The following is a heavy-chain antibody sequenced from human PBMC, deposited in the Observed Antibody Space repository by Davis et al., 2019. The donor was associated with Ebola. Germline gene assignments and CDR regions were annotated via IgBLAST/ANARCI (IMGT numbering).Heavy chain of an antibody. V-gene: IGHV4-34*01. CDR3: ALGYFGQDPLDF. D-gene: IGHD3-9*01. Sequence: PSETLSLTCTVYGGSFSGYYWTWVRQTPGKGLEWIGEINRGGTTHYNPSLHSRVSISVDASKRQISLRVTSVTAADTAMYYCALGYFGQDPLDFWGQGAMVTVSS. J-gene: IGHJ4*02. CDR1: GGSFSGYY. CDR2: INRGGTT.